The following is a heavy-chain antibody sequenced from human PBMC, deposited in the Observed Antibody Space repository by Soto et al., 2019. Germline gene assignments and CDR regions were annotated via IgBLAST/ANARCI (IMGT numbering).Heavy chain of an antibody. CDR2: IYPSGNT. V-gene: IGHV4-4*07. Sequence: SETLSLTCTVSGGSISSYYWSWIRQTAGKGLEWIGRIYPSGNTNYNPSLKSRVTLSKDTSKNQLSLKMSSVTDADTAVYFCAGDEGYYYSGMDVWGQGTAVTVSS. J-gene: IGHJ6*02. CDR3: AGDEGYYYSGMDV. CDR1: GGSISSYY.